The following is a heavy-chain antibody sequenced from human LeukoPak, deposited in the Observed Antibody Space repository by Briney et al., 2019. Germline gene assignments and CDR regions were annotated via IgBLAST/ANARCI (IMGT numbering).Heavy chain of an antibody. CDR3: AKEVDIVVVVAANNY. V-gene: IGHV3-23*01. J-gene: IGHJ4*02. CDR2: ISGSGGST. Sequence: PGGSLRLSCAASGFTFSSYAMSWVRQAPGKGLEWVSPISGSGGSTYYADSVKGRFTISRDNSKNTLYLQMNSLRAEDTAVYYCAKEVDIVVVVAANNYWGQGTLVTVSS. CDR1: GFTFSSYA. D-gene: IGHD2-15*01.